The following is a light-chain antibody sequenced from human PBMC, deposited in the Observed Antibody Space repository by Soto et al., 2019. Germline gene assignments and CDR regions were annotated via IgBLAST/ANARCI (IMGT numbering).Light chain of an antibody. V-gene: IGLV2-11*01. J-gene: IGLJ7*01. CDR1: SSDVGGYNY. Sequence: QSALTQPRSVSGSPGQSVTISCTGTSSDVGGYNYVSWYQQHPGKAPKLMIYDVSKRPSGVPDRFSGSKSGNTASLTISGLQAEDEADYYCCSYAGSYIPAGFGGVTQLTVL. CDR3: CSYAGSYIPAG. CDR2: DVS.